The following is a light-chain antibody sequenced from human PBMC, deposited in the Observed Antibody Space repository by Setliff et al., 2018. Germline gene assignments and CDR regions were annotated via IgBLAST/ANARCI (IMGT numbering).Light chain of an antibody. J-gene: IGLJ1*01. CDR2: GNS. V-gene: IGLV1-40*01. CDR3: SSYAGSNNFPYV. Sequence: QSALTQPPSVSGAPGQRVTISCTGSSSNIGAGYDVHWYQQLPGTAPKLLIYGNSNRPSGVPDRFSGSKSGTSASLAITGLQAEDEADYYCSSYAGSNNFPYVFGTGTKAPS. CDR1: SSNIGAGYD.